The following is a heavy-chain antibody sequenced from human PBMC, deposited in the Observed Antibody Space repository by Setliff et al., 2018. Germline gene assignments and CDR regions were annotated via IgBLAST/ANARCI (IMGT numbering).Heavy chain of an antibody. CDR2: ITHSGWDT. CDR1: GFTFWSYA. J-gene: IGHJ4*02. V-gene: IGHV3-23*01. Sequence: LSCAASGFTFWSYAMSWVRQAPGKGLEWISAITHSGWDTYHADSVKGRFTISRANSQNTLFLQMNSLRVEDTAVYFCVKGSSDSRPYYFDYWGQGMLVTVSS. D-gene: IGHD2-2*01. CDR3: VKGSSDSRPYYFDY.